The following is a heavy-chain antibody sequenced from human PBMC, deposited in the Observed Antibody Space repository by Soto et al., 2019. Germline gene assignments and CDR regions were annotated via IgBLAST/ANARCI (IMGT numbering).Heavy chain of an antibody. J-gene: IGHJ4*02. Sequence: ESGGGVVQPGTSLRLSCKASGFIFRDYLIHWVRQAPGKGLEWLAVLSFDGTAEYYADSTRGRFTISRDIPKSTTYLVINNVRREDTAMYYCARVAPRLQSMEVLEYWGQGTLVTVPS. CDR3: ARVAPRLQSMEVLEY. CDR1: GFIFRDYL. D-gene: IGHD2-21*02. V-gene: IGHV3-30*03. CDR2: LSFDGTAE.